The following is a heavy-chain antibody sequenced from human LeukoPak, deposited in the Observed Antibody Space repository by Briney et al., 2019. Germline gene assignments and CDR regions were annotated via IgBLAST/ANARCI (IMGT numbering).Heavy chain of an antibody. CDR3: ARDPLAGIETLNY. Sequence: SETLSLTCAVSSDSISRNYWWSWVRQPPGKGLEWIGETYYDGRTNYNPSLGSRVTISLDKSNNQLSLQLRSVTAADTAVYYCARDPLAGIETLNYWGQGTLVTVSS. D-gene: IGHD6-19*01. CDR1: SDSISRNYW. J-gene: IGHJ4*02. CDR2: TYYDGRT. V-gene: IGHV4-4*02.